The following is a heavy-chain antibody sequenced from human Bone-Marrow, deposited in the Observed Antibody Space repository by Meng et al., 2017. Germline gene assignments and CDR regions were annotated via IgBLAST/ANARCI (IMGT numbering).Heavy chain of an antibody. D-gene: IGHD3-9*01. J-gene: IGHJ3*02. CDR1: GFTFSSYE. CDR2: ISSSGSTI. V-gene: IGHV3-48*03. Sequence: GESLKISCAASGFTFSSYEMNWVRQAPGKGLEWVSYISSSGSTIYYADSVKGRFTISRDNAKNSLYLQMNSLRAEDTAVYYCARDDILTGVWAFDIWGQGKMVTVSS. CDR3: ARDDILTGVWAFDI.